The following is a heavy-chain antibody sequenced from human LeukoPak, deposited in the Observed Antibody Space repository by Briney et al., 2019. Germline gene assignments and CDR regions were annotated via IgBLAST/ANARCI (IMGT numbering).Heavy chain of an antibody. D-gene: IGHD4-17*01. CDR2: IYSGGST. Sequence: GRSLRLSCAASGFTVSSNYMSWVRQAPGKGLEWVSVIYSGGSTYYADSVKGRFTISRDNSKNTLYLQMNSLRAEDTAVYYCARVFDYGDYGYYFDCWGQGTLVTVSS. J-gene: IGHJ4*02. CDR1: GFTVSSNY. V-gene: IGHV3-53*01. CDR3: ARVFDYGDYGYYFDC.